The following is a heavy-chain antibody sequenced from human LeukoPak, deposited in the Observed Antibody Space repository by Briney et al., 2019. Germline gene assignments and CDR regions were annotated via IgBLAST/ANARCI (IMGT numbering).Heavy chain of an antibody. CDR1: GYTFTDYF. CDR3: ARGPRITIFGVVMANDAFDI. J-gene: IGHJ4*02. D-gene: IGHD3-3*01. CDR2: INPKSGGT. Sequence: ASVKVSCKASGYTFTDYFMNWVRQAPGQGLEWMGWINPKSGGTVYAQKFQGRVTMTRDTSSSTAYMELSRLRFDDTVVYYCARGPRITIFGVVMANDAFDIWGQGTLVTVSS. V-gene: IGHV1-2*02.